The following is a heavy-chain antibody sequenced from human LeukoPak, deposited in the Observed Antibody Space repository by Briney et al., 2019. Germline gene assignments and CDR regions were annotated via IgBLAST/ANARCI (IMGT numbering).Heavy chain of an antibody. D-gene: IGHD5-18*01. V-gene: IGHV4-4*07. J-gene: IGHJ4*02. CDR2: IYTSGST. CDR1: GGSISGYY. CDR3: ARDPDTAVPHFDY. Sequence: SETLSLTCTVSGGSISGYYWNWIRQPAGKGLECIGRIYTSGSTNYHPSLKSRVTMSVDTSKNQFSLNLSSVTAADTAVYYCARDPDTAVPHFDYWGQGTLVTVPS.